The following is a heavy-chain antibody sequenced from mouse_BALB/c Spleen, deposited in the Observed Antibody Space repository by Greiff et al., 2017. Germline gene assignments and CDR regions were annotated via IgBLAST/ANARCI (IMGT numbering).Heavy chain of an antibody. CDR1: GYTFTSYT. CDR3: ARSYYGSLDY. V-gene: IGHV1-4*02. J-gene: IGHJ2*01. Sequence: QVQLQQSAAELARPGASVKMSCKASGYTFTSYTMHWVKQRPGQGLEWIGYINPSSGYTEYNQKFKDKTTLTADKSSSTAYMQLSSLTSEDSAVYYCARSYYGSLDYWGQGTTLTVSS. D-gene: IGHD1-1*01. CDR2: INPSSGYT.